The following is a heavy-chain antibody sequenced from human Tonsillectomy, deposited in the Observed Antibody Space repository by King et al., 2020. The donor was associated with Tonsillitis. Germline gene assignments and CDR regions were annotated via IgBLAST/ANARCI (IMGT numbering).Heavy chain of an antibody. CDR1: GYSFTSYW. J-gene: IGHJ4*02. D-gene: IGHD6-13*01. Sequence: QLVQSGAEVKKPGESLKISCKGSGYSFTSYWIGWVRQMPGKGLEWMGIIYPRDSDTGYSPSFQAQVTISADKSISTAYRQWSSLTASDTAMYYCARSRGSSWANFDYWGQGTLVTVSS. CDR3: ARSRGSSWANFDY. CDR2: IYPRDSDT. V-gene: IGHV5-51*01.